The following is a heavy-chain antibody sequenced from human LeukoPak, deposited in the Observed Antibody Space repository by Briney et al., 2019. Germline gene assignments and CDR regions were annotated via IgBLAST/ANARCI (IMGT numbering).Heavy chain of an antibody. CDR2: INPSGGST. CDR3: AYDSSGYYYFDY. Sequence: ASVKVSCKASGYTFTSYYMHWVRQSPGQGLEWMGIINPSGGSTSYAQKFQGRVTMTRDMSTSTVYMELSSLRSEDTAVYYCAYDSSGYYYFDYWGQGTLVTVS. V-gene: IGHV1-46*01. D-gene: IGHD3-22*01. CDR1: GYTFTSYY. J-gene: IGHJ4*02.